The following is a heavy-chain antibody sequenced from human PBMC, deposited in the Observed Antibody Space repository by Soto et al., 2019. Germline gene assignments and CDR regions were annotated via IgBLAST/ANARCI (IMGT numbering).Heavy chain of an antibody. J-gene: IGHJ5*02. CDR1: GYSFTSYW. CDR3: AKDLDYGGNSDLFAP. CDR2: IYPGDSDT. D-gene: IGHD4-17*01. Sequence: GESLKISCKGSGYSFTSYWIGWVRQMPGKGLECMGIIYPGDSDTRYSPSFQGQVTISADKSISTAYLQWSSLKASDTAMYYCAKDLDYGGNSDLFAPWGQGTLVTVSS. V-gene: IGHV5-51*01.